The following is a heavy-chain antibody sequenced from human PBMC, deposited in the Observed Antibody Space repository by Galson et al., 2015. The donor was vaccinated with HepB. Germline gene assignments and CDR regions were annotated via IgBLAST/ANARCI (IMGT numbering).Heavy chain of an antibody. CDR3: ARARNSGGSYKYYYYGMDV. V-gene: IGHV3-23*01. D-gene: IGHD2-15*01. Sequence: SLRLSCAASGFTFSSYAMSWVRQAPGKGLEWVSAISGSGGSTYYADSVKGRFTISRDNSKNTLYLQMNSLRAEDTAVYYCARARNSGGSYKYYYYGMDVWGQGTTVTVSS. CDR2: ISGSGGST. CDR1: GFTFSSYA. J-gene: IGHJ6*02.